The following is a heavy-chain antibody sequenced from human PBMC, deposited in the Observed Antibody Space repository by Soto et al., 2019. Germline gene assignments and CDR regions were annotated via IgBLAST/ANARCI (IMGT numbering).Heavy chain of an antibody. CDR1: GFTFSTYA. Sequence: LRLSCAASGFTFSTYAMNWVRQAPGKGLEWVSAISGGGGSTYYADSVKGPVTISRDNSKNTLYLQMNSLRAEDTAVYYCAKVSLGALTFTDYYYYGLDVWGQGTTVTVSS. J-gene: IGHJ6*02. CDR2: ISGGGGST. CDR3: AKVSLGALTFTDYYYYGLDV. D-gene: IGHD1-26*01. V-gene: IGHV3-23*01.